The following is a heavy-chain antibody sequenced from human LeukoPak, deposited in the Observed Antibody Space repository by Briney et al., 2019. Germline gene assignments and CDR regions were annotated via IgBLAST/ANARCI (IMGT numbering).Heavy chain of an antibody. V-gene: IGHV3-23*01. CDR1: GFTFSSYA. Sequence: GGSLRLSCAASGFTFSSYAMSWVRQAPGKGLEWVSAISGSGGSTYYADSVKGRFTISGDNSKNTLYLQMNSLRAEDTAVYYCAKVETYYYDSSGYSDYWGQGTLVTVSS. CDR3: AKVETYYYDSSGYSDY. CDR2: ISGSGGST. D-gene: IGHD3-22*01. J-gene: IGHJ4*02.